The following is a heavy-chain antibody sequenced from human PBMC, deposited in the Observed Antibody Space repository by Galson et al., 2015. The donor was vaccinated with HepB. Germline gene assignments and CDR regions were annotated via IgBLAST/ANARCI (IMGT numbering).Heavy chain of an antibody. CDR2: FIPIFGTA. CDR1: GGTFSSYA. D-gene: IGHD3-10*01. Sequence: SVKVSCKASGGTFSSYAISWVRQAPGQGLEWMGGFIPIFGTANYAQKFQGRVTITADESTSTAYMELSSLRSEDTAVYYCARDGLLWFGEPAHYYGMDVWGQGTTVTVSS. J-gene: IGHJ6*02. V-gene: IGHV1-69*13. CDR3: ARDGLLWFGEPAHYYGMDV.